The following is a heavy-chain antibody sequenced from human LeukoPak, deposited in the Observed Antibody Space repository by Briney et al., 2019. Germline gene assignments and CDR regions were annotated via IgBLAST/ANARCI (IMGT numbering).Heavy chain of an antibody. D-gene: IGHD3-3*01. J-gene: IGHJ4*02. CDR3: ASERTYYDFWSGYRSLFDY. Sequence: PGGSLRLSCAASGFTFSSYAMPWVRQAPGKGLEWVAVISYDGSNKYYADSVKGRFTISRDNSKNTLYLQMNSLRAEDTAVYYCASERTYYDFWSGYRSLFDYWGQGTLVTVSS. V-gene: IGHV3-30*04. CDR2: ISYDGSNK. CDR1: GFTFSSYA.